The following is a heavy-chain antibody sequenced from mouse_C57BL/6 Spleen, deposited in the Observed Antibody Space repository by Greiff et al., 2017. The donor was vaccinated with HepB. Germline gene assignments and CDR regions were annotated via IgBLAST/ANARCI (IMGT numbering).Heavy chain of an antibody. J-gene: IGHJ2*01. V-gene: IGHV3-6*01. CDR3: ARETTVVAYYFDY. Sequence: EVQLQQSGPGLVKPSQSLSLTCSVTGYSITSGYYWNWIRQFPGNTLEWMGYISYDGSNNYNPSLKNRISITRDTSKNQFFLKLNSVTTEDTATYYCARETTVVAYYFDYWGQGTTLTVSS. CDR1: GYSITSGYY. D-gene: IGHD1-1*01. CDR2: ISYDGSN.